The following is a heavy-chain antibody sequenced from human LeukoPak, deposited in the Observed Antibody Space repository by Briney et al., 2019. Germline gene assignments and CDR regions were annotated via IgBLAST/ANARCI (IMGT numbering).Heavy chain of an antibody. CDR2: ITPSNGVT. V-gene: IGHV1-46*01. J-gene: IGHJ4*02. CDR1: GYTFTSYA. D-gene: IGHD2-15*01. CDR3: AGEVAATLFFDS. Sequence: GASVKVSCKASGYTFTSYAMNWVRQAPGQGLEWMGIITPSNGVTSYAWNFRGRITMTRDTSTSTVYMDLNSLKSDDTAVYYCAGEVAATLFFDSWGQGTLVTVSS.